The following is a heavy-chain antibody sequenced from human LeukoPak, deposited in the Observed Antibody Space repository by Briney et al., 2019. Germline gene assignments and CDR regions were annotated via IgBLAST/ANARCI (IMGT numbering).Heavy chain of an antibody. V-gene: IGHV3-30*03. Sequence: GRSLRLSCAASGFTFSSYGMHWVRQAPGKGLEWVAVISYDGSNKYYADSVKGRFTISRDNSKNTLYLQMNSLRAEDTAVYYCAREGITIFGVVPEYYFDSWGQGTLVTVSS. J-gene: IGHJ4*02. D-gene: IGHD3-3*01. CDR2: ISYDGSNK. CDR1: GFTFSSYG. CDR3: AREGITIFGVVPEYYFDS.